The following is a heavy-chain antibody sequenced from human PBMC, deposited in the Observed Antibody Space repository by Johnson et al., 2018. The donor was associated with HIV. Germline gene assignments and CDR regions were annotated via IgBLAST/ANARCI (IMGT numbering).Heavy chain of an antibody. CDR2: ISFDGNLK. Sequence: QVQLVESGGGVVQPGKSLTLSCVGSGLSFSNFGIHWVRQAPGKGPEWVAVISFDGNLKKYADSVKGRFTISRDNSKNTLYLQMNSLRAEDTAVYYCAKFRDAFDILGQGTMVTVSS. CDR3: AKFRDAFDI. V-gene: IGHV3-33*03. CDR1: GLSFSNFG. J-gene: IGHJ3*02.